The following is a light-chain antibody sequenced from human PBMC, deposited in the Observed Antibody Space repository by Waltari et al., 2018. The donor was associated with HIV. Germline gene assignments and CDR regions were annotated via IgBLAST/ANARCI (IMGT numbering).Light chain of an antibody. CDR1: TNDY. J-gene: IGLJ2*01. CDR2: EVN. CDR3: ASPML. V-gene: IGLV2-14*01. Sequence: QSALTQAASVSGSPGQSITISCTETTNDYVSWYQQSTGRPPNLIIYEVNSRPSGVSRRFSGSKSGNTASLTISGLQAEDEADYYCASPMLFGGGTRLTVL.